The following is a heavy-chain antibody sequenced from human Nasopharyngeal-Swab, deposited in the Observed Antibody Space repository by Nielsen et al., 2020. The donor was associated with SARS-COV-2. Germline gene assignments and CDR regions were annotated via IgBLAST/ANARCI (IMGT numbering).Heavy chain of an antibody. Sequence: SVKVSCKASGGTFSSYAISWVRQAPGQGLEWMGGIIPILGIANYAQKFQGRVTITADKSTSTAYMELSSLRSEDTAVYYCAREILRFLEWLLPDAFDICGQGTMVTVSS. D-gene: IGHD3-3*01. CDR2: IIPILGIA. CDR3: AREILRFLEWLLPDAFDI. V-gene: IGHV1-69*10. J-gene: IGHJ3*02. CDR1: GGTFSSYA.